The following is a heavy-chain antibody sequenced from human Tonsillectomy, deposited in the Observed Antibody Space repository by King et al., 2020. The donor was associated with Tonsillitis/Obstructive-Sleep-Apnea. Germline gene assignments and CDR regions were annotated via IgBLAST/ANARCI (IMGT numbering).Heavy chain of an antibody. Sequence: VELVQSGSELKNPGASVKISCKGSGYTFTTYAVNWVRQAPGQGLEWVGWINTDSGNPTYGQGFTGRFVFSLDTSVTTAYLQITNLKAEDTAVYYCARDAALRPDYWGQGTLVTVSS. V-gene: IGHV7-4-1*02. D-gene: IGHD3-3*01. CDR3: ARDAALRPDY. CDR2: INTDSGNP. J-gene: IGHJ4*02. CDR1: GYTFTTYA.